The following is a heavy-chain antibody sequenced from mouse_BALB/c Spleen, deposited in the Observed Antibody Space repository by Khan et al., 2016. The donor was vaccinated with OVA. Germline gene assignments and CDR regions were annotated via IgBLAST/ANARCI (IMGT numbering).Heavy chain of an antibody. Sequence: VQLQESGPELVKPGASVRISCKASGYTFTTYYLHWVKQRPGQGLEWIGWIYPGSFNTNYSEKFRGKATLTADKYSSTAYMQLSRLTSEDSAVYFCARDDYFGGDAMDDWGQGTSGTVSS. V-gene: IGHV1S56*01. CDR3: ARDDYFGGDAMDD. D-gene: IGHD2-4*01. CDR2: IYPGSFNT. J-gene: IGHJ4*01. CDR1: GYTFTTYY.